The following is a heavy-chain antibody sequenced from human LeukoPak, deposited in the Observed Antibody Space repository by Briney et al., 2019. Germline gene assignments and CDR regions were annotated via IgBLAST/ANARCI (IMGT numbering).Heavy chain of an antibody. D-gene: IGHD2-15*01. CDR3: AKHSSYNWFDP. Sequence: GESLKISCKGSGYSFTNYWIGWVRQMPGKGLGWMGIIYPDDSDTRYSPSFQGQVTISADKSINTAYLQRSSLRASDTAMYYCAKHSSYNWFDPWGQGTLVTVSS. V-gene: IGHV5-51*01. CDR1: GYSFTNYW. CDR2: IYPDDSDT. J-gene: IGHJ5*02.